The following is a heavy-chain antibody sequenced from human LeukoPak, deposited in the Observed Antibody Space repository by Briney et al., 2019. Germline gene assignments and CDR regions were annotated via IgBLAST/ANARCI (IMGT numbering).Heavy chain of an antibody. V-gene: IGHV1-8*01. CDR1: GYTFTGYD. CDR2: MNPNSGNT. CDR3: ARETSGYYFL. Sequence: ASVKVSCKASGYTFTGYDINWVRQATGQGLEWMGWMNPNSGNTGYAQKFQGRLTMTRDTSIRTAYMELSSLRSEDTAVYYCARETSGYYFLWGQGTLVTVSS. D-gene: IGHD3-22*01. J-gene: IGHJ4*02.